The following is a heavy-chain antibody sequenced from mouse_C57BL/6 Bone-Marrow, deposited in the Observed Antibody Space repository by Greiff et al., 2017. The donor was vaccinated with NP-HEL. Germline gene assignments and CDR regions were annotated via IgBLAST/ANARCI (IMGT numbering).Heavy chain of an antibody. V-gene: IGHV1-15*01. CDR2: IDPETGGT. Sequence: QVQLQQSGAELVRPGASVTLSCKASGYTFTDYEMHWVKQTPVHGLEWLGAIDPETGGTAYNQKFTGKAILTAAKSSSTAYMELRSLTSEDSAVYYCTKLDDWGQGTTLTVSS. CDR3: TKLDD. CDR1: GYTFTDYE. J-gene: IGHJ2*01.